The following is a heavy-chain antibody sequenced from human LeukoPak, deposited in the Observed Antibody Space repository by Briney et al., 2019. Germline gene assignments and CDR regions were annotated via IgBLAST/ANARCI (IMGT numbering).Heavy chain of an antibody. D-gene: IGHD4-17*01. CDR2: IYYSGTT. CDR1: GGSISSYY. V-gene: IGHV4-59*01. J-gene: IGHJ4*02. CDR3: ARHTPYGDLATHFDY. Sequence: TSETLSLTCTVSGGSISSYYWSWIRQPPGKGLEWIGYIYYSGTTNYNPSLKSRVTISVDTSKNQFSLKLSSVTAADTAVYYCARHTPYGDLATHFDYWGQGTLVTVSS.